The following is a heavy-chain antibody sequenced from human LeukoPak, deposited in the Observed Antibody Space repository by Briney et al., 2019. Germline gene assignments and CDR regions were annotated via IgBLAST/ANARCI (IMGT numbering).Heavy chain of an antibody. V-gene: IGHV3-30*04. CDR2: ISYEGSNK. J-gene: IGHJ4*02. D-gene: IGHD3-22*01. CDR1: GFNFSNYA. Sequence: PGGSLRLSCAASGFNFSNYAMHWVRQAPGKGLEWVAVISYEGSNKYYADSVKGRSTISRDNSKNKQYLQMNSLRTEDTAVYYCARGSEGYDSSGYYYDLGDYWGQGTLVTVSS. CDR3: ARGSEGYDSSGYYYDLGDY.